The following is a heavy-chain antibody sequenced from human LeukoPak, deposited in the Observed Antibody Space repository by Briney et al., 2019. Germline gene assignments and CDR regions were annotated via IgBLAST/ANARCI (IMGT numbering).Heavy chain of an antibody. CDR2: IYSGGST. J-gene: IGHJ4*02. CDR3: ARGLSGYSSSWYDY. CDR1: GFTFSSYA. Sequence: GGSLRLSCAASGFTFSSYAMSWVRQAPGKGLEWVSVIYSGGSTYYADSVKGRFTISRDNSKNTLYLQMNSLRAEDTAVYYCARGLSGYSSSWYDYWGQGTLVTVSS. V-gene: IGHV3-66*01. D-gene: IGHD6-13*01.